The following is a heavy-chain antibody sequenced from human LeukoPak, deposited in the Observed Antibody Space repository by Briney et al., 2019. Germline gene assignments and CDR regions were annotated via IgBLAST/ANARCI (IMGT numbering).Heavy chain of an antibody. CDR3: AASRGDGHNRGPFYFDY. D-gene: IGHD5-24*01. J-gene: IGHJ4*02. CDR2: ISGSGGST. Sequence: GGSLRLSCAASGFTFSSYAMSWVRQAPGKGLEWVSAISGSGGSTYYADSVKGRFTISRDNSKNTLYLQMNSLRAEDTAVYYCAASRGDGHNRGPFYFDYWGQGTLVTVSS. V-gene: IGHV3-23*01. CDR1: GFTFSSYA.